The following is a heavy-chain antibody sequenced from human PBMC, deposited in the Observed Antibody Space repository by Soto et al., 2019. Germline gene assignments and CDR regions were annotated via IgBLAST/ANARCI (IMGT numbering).Heavy chain of an antibody. J-gene: IGHJ4*02. Sequence: SETLSLTCTVSCGYISAYYWNCIRQPPGKGLEWIGHIHYTGSTNYNPSLRSRVTISIDTSKNLFSLKVTSVTATDTAVYYCAXQQDYYGSGSFQFDSWGQGTLVTVSS. CDR3: AXQQDYYGSGSFQFDS. CDR2: IHYTGST. CDR1: CGYISAYY. V-gene: IGHV4-59*08. D-gene: IGHD3-10*01.